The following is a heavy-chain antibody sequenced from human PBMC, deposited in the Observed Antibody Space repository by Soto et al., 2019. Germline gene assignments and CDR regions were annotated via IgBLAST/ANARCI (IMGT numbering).Heavy chain of an antibody. CDR1: GGTFSCYA. D-gene: IGHD3-3*01. CDR2: IIPIFGTA. CDR3: ATCLRFLETYYHYGMDV. J-gene: IGHJ6*02. V-gene: IGHV1-69*13. Sequence: SVKVSCKASGGTFSCYAIGWVRQAPGQGLEWMGGIIPIFGTANYAQKFQGRVTITADESTSTAYMELSSLRSEDTAVYYCATCLRFLETYYHYGMDVWGQGTTVTVSS.